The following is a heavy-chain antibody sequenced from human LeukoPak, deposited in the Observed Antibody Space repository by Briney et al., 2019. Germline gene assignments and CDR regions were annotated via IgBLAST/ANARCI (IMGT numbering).Heavy chain of an antibody. D-gene: IGHD2-8*02. V-gene: IGHV3-48*03. CDR2: IYFTGSTI. Sequence: PGGSLRLSCAASGFTFSNYEMNWVRQAPGKGLEWVSYIYFTGSTIHYADSVKGRFTISRDNAKNSLYLQMNSLRAEDTAVYYYASGTGLAYSYYYLDVWGKGTTVTISS. J-gene: IGHJ6*03. CDR3: ASGTGLAYSYYYLDV. CDR1: GFTFSNYE.